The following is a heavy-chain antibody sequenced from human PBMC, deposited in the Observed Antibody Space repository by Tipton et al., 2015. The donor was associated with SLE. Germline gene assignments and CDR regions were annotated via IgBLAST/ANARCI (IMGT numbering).Heavy chain of an antibody. CDR3: ARDTYFGLDV. J-gene: IGHJ6*02. D-gene: IGHD5-18*01. V-gene: IGHV4-59*08. CDR2: IYYSGTI. CDR1: GGPTSSYY. Sequence: LRLSCTVSGGPTSSYYWGWIRQPPGKGLEWIASIYYSGTINYNPSLKSRVTMSIDMSKNQFSLSLTSVTAADTAIYYCARDTYFGLDVWGQGTTVIASS.